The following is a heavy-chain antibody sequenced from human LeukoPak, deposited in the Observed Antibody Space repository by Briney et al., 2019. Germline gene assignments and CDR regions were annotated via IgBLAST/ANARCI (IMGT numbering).Heavy chain of an antibody. CDR3: ASLSSIVGAT. V-gene: IGHV3-21*01. J-gene: IGHJ4*02. Sequence: PVGSLRLSCAASGFTFNKYTMNWVRQAPGQGLEWVSSISSSSSYIYYADSVKGRFTISRDNAKNSLYLQMNSLRAEDTAVYYCASLSSIVGATWGQGTLVTVSS. CDR1: GFTFNKYT. CDR2: ISSSSSYI. D-gene: IGHD1-26*01.